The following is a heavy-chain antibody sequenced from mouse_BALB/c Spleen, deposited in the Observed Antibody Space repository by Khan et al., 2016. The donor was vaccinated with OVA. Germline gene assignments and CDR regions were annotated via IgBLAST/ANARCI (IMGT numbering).Heavy chain of an antibody. CDR2: IYPSDSYT. CDR3: TRGGVDGSSFAY. Sequence: QVQLQQSGIELVRPGASVKLSCKASGYTFTNYWIHWVKQRPGQGLEWIGNIYPSDSYTNYNQRFKDKATLTVDKSSSTAYLLLSSPTSEDSAVYYWTRGGVDGSSFAYWGQGTLVTVSA. V-gene: IGHV1-69*02. D-gene: IGHD2-3*01. J-gene: IGHJ3*01. CDR1: GYTFTNYW.